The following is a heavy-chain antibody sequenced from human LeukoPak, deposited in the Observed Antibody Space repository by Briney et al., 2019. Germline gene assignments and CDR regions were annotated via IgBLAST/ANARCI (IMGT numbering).Heavy chain of an antibody. V-gene: IGHV4-34*01. D-gene: IGHD2-2*01. Sequence: SETLSLTCAVYGGSFSGYYWSWIRQPPGKGLEWIGEINHSGSTNYNPSLKSRVTISVDTSKNRFSLKLSSVTAADTAVYYCARAGRYCSSTSCYAYNWFDPWGQGTLVTVSS. CDR1: GGSFSGYY. J-gene: IGHJ5*02. CDR3: ARAGRYCSSTSCYAYNWFDP. CDR2: INHSGST.